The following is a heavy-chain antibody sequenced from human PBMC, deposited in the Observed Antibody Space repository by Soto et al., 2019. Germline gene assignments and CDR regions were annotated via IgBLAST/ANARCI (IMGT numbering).Heavy chain of an antibody. Sequence: GGSLRLSCAASGFTFDDYAMHWVRQAPGKGLEWVSGISWNSGSIGYADSVKGRFTISRDNSKNTLYLQMNSLRAEDTAVYYCAKEPHAPVAGVIDYWGQGTLVTVSS. J-gene: IGHJ4*02. CDR1: GFTFDDYA. V-gene: IGHV3-9*01. D-gene: IGHD6-19*01. CDR3: AKEPHAPVAGVIDY. CDR2: ISWNSGSI.